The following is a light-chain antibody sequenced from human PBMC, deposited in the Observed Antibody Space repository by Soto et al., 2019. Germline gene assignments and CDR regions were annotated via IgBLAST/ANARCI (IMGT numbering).Light chain of an antibody. CDR1: RSNIGAGYA. CDR2: DNN. Sequence: QSVLTQPPSVSGAPGQRVTISCTGSRSNIGAGYAVHWYQQLPGSAPKLLIYDNNKRPSGVPDRFSASKSTTSASLAITAHQAEDEADYHCQSYDSSDKLIFGGGTQLTVL. J-gene: IGLJ7*01. V-gene: IGLV1-40*01. CDR3: QSYDSSDKLI.